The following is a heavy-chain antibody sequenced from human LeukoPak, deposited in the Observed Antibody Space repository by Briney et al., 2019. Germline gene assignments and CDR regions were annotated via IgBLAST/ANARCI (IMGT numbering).Heavy chain of an antibody. CDR3: ASIRGTFGY. V-gene: IGHV3-72*01. CDR1: GFTFSDHF. CDR2: TRNKANSYIT. J-gene: IGHJ4*02. Sequence: GGSLRLSCAASGFTFSDHFLDWVRQAPGKGLEWVGRTRNKANSYITEYAASVEGRFTISRDDSKNSLYLQMSSLKTDDTAMYYCASIRGTFGYWGQGTLVTVSS. D-gene: IGHD1-26*01.